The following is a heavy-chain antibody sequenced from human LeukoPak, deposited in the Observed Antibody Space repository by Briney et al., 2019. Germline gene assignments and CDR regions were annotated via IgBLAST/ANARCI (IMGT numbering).Heavy chain of an antibody. CDR2: INHSGST. CDR3: ARGKAEMANDY. J-gene: IGHJ4*02. CDR1: GGSFSGYY. D-gene: IGHD5-12*01. Sequence: SETLSLTCAVYGGSFSGYYWSWIRQPPGKGPEWIGEINHSGSTDYNPSLKSRVTISVDTSKNQFSLKVSSVTAADTAVYYCARGKAEMANDYWGQGSLVTVSS. V-gene: IGHV4-34*01.